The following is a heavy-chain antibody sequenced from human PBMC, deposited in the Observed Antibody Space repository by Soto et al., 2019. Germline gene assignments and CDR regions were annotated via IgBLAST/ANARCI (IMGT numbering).Heavy chain of an antibody. CDR2: FDPEDGET. CDR1: GYTLTELS. CDR3: ATDPRVYYDSSDHY. V-gene: IGHV1-24*01. D-gene: IGHD3-22*01. Sequence: QVQLVQSGAEVKKPGASVKVSCKVSGYTLTELSMHWVRQAPGKGLEWMGGFDPEDGETIYAQKFQVRVTMTEDTSSDAASMDLSSLRSEDTAEYYCATDPRVYYDSSDHYCGQGTLVAVAS. J-gene: IGHJ4*02.